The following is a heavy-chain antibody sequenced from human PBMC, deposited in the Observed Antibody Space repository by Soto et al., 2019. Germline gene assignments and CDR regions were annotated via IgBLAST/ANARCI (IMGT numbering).Heavy chain of an antibody. V-gene: IGHV4-59*08. CDR1: GGSISSYY. Sequence: QVQLQESGPGLVKPSETLSLSCTVSGGSISSYYWSWFRQSPGKRMEWIGYVHHSWGSSYNPSLPSRVAISPATSKSQFSLKVTSVTATDTAVYYCARQGFGPLHGLVDVWGQGTTVTVSS. J-gene: IGHJ6*02. D-gene: IGHD3-10*01. CDR2: VHHSWGS. CDR3: ARQGFGPLHGLVDV.